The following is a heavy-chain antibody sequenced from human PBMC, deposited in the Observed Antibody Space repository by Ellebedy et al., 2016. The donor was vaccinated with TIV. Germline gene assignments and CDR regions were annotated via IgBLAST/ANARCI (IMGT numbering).Heavy chain of an antibody. CDR1: GFTFSSYW. D-gene: IGHD3-22*01. Sequence: PGGSLRLSCAASGFTFSSYWMHWVRQAPGQGLEWVSRIDSDGSRTSYADTVRGRFTIPRDNAKNTLYLQMNSLRAEDTAVYYCARHYDSRPQDAFDLWGQGTTVTVSP. J-gene: IGHJ3*01. V-gene: IGHV3-74*01. CDR3: ARHYDSRPQDAFDL. CDR2: IDSDGSRT.